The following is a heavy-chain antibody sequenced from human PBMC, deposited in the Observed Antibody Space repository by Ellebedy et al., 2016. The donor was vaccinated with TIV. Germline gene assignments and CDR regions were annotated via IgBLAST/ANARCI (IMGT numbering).Heavy chain of an antibody. CDR3: AKWPVYCSSTSCYSWYGMDV. V-gene: IGHV3-23*01. CDR2: ISGSGGST. D-gene: IGHD2-2*01. CDR1: GFTFSSYA. J-gene: IGHJ6*02. Sequence: GESLKISXAASGFTFSSYAMSWVRQAPGKGLEWVSAISGSGGSTYYADSVKGRFTISRDNSKNTLYLQMNSLRAEDTAVYYCAKWPVYCSSTSCYSWYGMDVWGQGTTVTVSS.